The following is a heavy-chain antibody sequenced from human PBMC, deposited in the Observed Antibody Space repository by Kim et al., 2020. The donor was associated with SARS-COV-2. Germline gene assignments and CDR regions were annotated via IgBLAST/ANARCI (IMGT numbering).Heavy chain of an antibody. D-gene: IGHD3-10*01. J-gene: IGHJ6*03. CDR3: AREGGFCDNIRCYNFYMDV. CDR1: KFIFGDFY. V-gene: IGHV3-11*01. Sequence: PGGSLRLSCSASKFIFGDFYMHWIRQAPGKGLEWVSYISRNGDTKDYADSVRGRFTISRDNAKNSLYLQMSSLRAEDTAVYFCAREGGFCDNIRCYNFYMDVWGQGTTVTVTS. CDR2: ISRNGDTK.